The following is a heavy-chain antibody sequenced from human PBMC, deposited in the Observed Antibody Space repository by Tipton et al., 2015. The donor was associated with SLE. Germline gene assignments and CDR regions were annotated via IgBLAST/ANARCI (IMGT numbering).Heavy chain of an antibody. J-gene: IGHJ4*02. Sequence: GSLRLSCAASGFTFSSYAMIWVRQAPGKGLEWVSGIVGSGATYYAASMKGRFTISKDNAKSTLYLQINNLRADDTAVYYCAKDWILGDGRWVPDYWGQGTLVTVSS. CDR1: GFTFSSYA. CDR3: AKDWILGDGRWVPDY. CDR2: IVGSGAT. D-gene: IGHD3-16*01. V-gene: IGHV3-23*01.